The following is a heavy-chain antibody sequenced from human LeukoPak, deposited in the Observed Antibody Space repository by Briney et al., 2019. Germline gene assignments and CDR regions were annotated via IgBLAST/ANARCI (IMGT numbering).Heavy chain of an antibody. J-gene: IGHJ5*02. D-gene: IGHD1-1*01. CDR3: ARRIWNPNWFDP. Sequence: SETLSLTCTVFGGSISSYYWSWIRQPPGKGLEWIGYIYYSGSTNYNPSLKSRVTISVDTSKNQFSLKLSSVTAADTAVYYCARRIWNPNWFDPWGQGTLVTVSS. CDR1: GGSISSYY. CDR2: IYYSGST. V-gene: IGHV4-59*08.